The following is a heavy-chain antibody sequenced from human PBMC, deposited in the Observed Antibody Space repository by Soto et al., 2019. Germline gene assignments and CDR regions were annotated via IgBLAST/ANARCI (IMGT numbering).Heavy chain of an antibody. D-gene: IGHD4-17*01. CDR2: IYYSGST. CDR1: GGSISSGDYY. CDR3: ARVFDYGGNSGWFDP. V-gene: IGHV4-30-4*01. J-gene: IGHJ5*02. Sequence: QVQLQESGPGLVKPSQTLSLTCTVSGGSISSGDYYWSWIRQPPGKGLEWIGYIYYSGSTYYNPSLKSRVTISVDTSKNQFSLKRSSVTAADTAVYYCARVFDYGGNSGWFDPWGQGTLVTVSS.